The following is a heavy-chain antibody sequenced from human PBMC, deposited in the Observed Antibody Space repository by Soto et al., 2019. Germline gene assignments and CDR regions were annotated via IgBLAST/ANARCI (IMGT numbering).Heavy chain of an antibody. V-gene: IGHV3-33*01. D-gene: IGHD6-13*01. CDR2: IWYDGSKI. CDR3: AREVDKRGLGAAGTDFDY. Sequence: QVQLVESGGGVVQPGRSLRLSCAASGFTFSNYGMHWVRQAPGEGLEWVAVIWYDGSKIYYADSVKGRFTISRDNSMNTVFLKMDSLTTEDTAVYYCAREVDKRGLGAAGTDFDYWGQGTLVTVSS. CDR1: GFTFSNYG. J-gene: IGHJ4*02.